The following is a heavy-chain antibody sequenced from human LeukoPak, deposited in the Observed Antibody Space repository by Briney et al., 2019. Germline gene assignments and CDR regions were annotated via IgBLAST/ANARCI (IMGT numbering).Heavy chain of an antibody. Sequence: SETLSLTCTVSSGSISGYYWSWIRQPPGKGLEWIGYIYYSGSTNYNPSLKSRVTISVDTSKNQFSLKLSSVTAADTAVYYCASDYGGNWYFDLWGRGTLVTVSS. V-gene: IGHV4-59*01. CDR3: ASDYGGNWYFDL. D-gene: IGHD4-23*01. J-gene: IGHJ2*01. CDR2: IYYSGST. CDR1: SGSISGYY.